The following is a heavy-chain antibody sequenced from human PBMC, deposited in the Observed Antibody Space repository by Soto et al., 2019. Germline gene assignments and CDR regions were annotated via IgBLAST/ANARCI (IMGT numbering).Heavy chain of an antibody. J-gene: IGHJ5*02. CDR1: GYTFTSYD. CDR3: ARGRDSSWYVSVGGWFDP. CDR2: MNPNRGNT. V-gene: IGHV1-8*01. Sequence: QVQLVQSGAEVKKPGASVKVSCKASGYTFTSYDINWVRQATGQGLEWMGWMNPNRGNTGYAQKFRGRATMTRNTSISTAYMELGSLRSEDTAVYYCARGRDSSWYVSVGGWFDPWGQGTLVTVSS. D-gene: IGHD6-13*01.